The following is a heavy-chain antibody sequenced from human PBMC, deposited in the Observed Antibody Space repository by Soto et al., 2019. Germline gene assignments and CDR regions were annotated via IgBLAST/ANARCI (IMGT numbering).Heavy chain of an antibody. D-gene: IGHD3-22*01. CDR1: GFTFSSYG. V-gene: IGHV3-33*01. Sequence: GGSLRLSCAASGFTFSSYGMHWVHQAPGKGLEWVAVIWYDGSNKYYADSVKGRFTISRDNSKNTLYLQMNSLRAEDTAVYYCARDRTHYYYDSSGYLHWGQGTLVTVSS. CDR3: ARDRTHYYYDSSGYLH. CDR2: IWYDGSNK. J-gene: IGHJ4*02.